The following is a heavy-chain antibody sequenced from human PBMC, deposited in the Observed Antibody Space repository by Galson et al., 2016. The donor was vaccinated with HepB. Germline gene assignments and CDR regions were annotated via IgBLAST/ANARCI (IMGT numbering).Heavy chain of an antibody. CDR2: IYYSGST. Sequence: SETLSLTCTVSGGSISSHYWSWIRQPPGKGLEWIGYIYYSGSTTYNPSLKSRVAISVDTSKTQFSLRLSSVTAADTAGYYCARLTGTTRSRWFDPWGQGTLVTVSS. D-gene: IGHD1-20*01. V-gene: IGHV4-59*11. CDR3: ARLTGTTRSRWFDP. J-gene: IGHJ5*02. CDR1: GGSISSHY.